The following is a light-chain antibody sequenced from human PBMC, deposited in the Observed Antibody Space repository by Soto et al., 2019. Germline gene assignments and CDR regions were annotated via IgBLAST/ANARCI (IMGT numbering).Light chain of an antibody. Sequence: DIQMTQSPSTLSASIGDRITITCRASQSVGRWVAWYQQKAGKAPKVLIYAATSLASGVPSRFSGSGSGTEFTLTISSLQPDDFATYYCQQYESYWTFGQGTKVEIK. CDR1: QSVGRW. CDR3: QQYESYWT. J-gene: IGKJ1*01. CDR2: AAT. V-gene: IGKV1-5*03.